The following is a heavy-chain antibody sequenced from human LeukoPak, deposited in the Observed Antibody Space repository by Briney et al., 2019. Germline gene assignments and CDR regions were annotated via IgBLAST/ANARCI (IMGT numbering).Heavy chain of an antibody. J-gene: IGHJ4*02. V-gene: IGHV4-59*12. CDR2: IYHSGST. CDR1: GGSISSYY. CDR3: ARSVGYSYGCLDY. Sequence: PSETLSLTCTVSGGSISSYYWSWIRQPPGKGLEWIGYIYHSGSTYYNPSLKSRVTISVDRSKNQFSLKLSSVTAADTAVYYCARSVGYSYGCLDYWGQGTLVTVSS. D-gene: IGHD5-18*01.